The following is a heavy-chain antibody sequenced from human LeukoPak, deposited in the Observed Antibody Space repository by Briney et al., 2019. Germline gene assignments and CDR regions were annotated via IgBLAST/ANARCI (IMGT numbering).Heavy chain of an antibody. CDR3: ARDHTLHCSSTSCYGMDV. D-gene: IGHD2-2*01. CDR2: INHSGST. CDR1: GGSFSGYY. Sequence: PSETLSLTCAVYGGSFSGYYWSWIRKPPGKGLERIGEINHSGSTNYNPSLKSRVTISVDTSKNQFSLKLSSVTAADTAVYYCARDHTLHCSSTSCYGMDVWGQGTTVTVSS. V-gene: IGHV4-34*01. J-gene: IGHJ6*02.